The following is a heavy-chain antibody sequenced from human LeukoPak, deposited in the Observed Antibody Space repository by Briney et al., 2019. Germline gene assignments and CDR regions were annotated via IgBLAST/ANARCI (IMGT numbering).Heavy chain of an antibody. CDR3: AKDDITMIVSYFDY. CDR1: GFTFTSYW. V-gene: IGHV3-74*01. J-gene: IGHJ4*02. Sequence: GGSLRLSCAASGFTFTSYWMHWVRQAPGKGLVWVSRCNSDGSTTSYADSVKGRFTISRDNAKNTLYLQMNSLRAEDTAVYYCAKDDITMIVSYFDYWGQGTLVTVSS. D-gene: IGHD3-22*01. CDR2: CNSDGSTT.